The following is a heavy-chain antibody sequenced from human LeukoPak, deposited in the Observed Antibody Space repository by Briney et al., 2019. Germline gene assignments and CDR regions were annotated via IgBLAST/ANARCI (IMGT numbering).Heavy chain of an antibody. V-gene: IGHV1-46*01. D-gene: IGHD6-13*01. CDR2: INPSGGST. CDR3: ARAREAAAGTGANWFDP. Sequence: ASLKVSCKASGYTFTSYYMHWVRQAPGQGLECMGIINPSGGSTSYAQKFKGRVTMTRDMSTSTVYMELSSLRSEDTAVYYCARAREAAAGTGANWFDPWGQGTLVTVSS. J-gene: IGHJ5*02. CDR1: GYTFTSYY.